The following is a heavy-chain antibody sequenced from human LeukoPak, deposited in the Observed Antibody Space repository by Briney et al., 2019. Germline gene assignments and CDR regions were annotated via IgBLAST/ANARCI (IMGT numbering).Heavy chain of an antibody. CDR3: AKEFYSSSSVDY. J-gene: IGHJ4*02. CDR1: GFTFSSYG. D-gene: IGHD6-6*01. CDR2: IRYDGSNK. Sequence: GGSLRLSCAASGFTFSSYGRHWVRQAPGKGLEWVAFIRYDGSNKYYADSVKGRFTISRDNSKNTLYLQMNSLRAEDTAVYYCAKEFYSSSSVDYWGQGTLVTVSS. V-gene: IGHV3-30*02.